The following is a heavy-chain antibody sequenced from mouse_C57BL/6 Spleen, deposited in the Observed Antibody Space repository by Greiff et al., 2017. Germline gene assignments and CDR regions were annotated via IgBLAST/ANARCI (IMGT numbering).Heavy chain of an antibody. J-gene: IGHJ1*03. CDR3: ARDAFYYYGSDWDFDV. D-gene: IGHD1-1*01. V-gene: IGHV3-6*01. Sequence: DVKLQESGPGLVKPSQSLSLTCSVTGYSITSGYYWNWIRQFPGNKLEWMGYISYDGSNNYNPSLKNRISITRDTSKNQFFLKLNSVTTEDTATYYCARDAFYYYGSDWDFDVWGTGATVTASS. CDR1: GYSITSGYY. CDR2: ISYDGSN.